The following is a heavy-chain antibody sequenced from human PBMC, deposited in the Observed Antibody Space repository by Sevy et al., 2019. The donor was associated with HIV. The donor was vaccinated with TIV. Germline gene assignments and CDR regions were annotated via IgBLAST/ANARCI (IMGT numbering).Heavy chain of an antibody. CDR2: INPNSSGT. D-gene: IGHD2-15*01. CDR3: ARERVYCSGCRCKPGGWFDP. CDR1: GYTFTGYY. J-gene: IGHJ5*02. Sequence: ASVKVSCKASGYTFTGYYMHWVRQAPGQGLEWMGWINPNSSGTNYAQKFQGRVTMTRDTSISTAYMELSRLRSDDTAVYYCARERVYCSGCRCKPGGWFDPWGQGTLVTVSS. V-gene: IGHV1-2*02.